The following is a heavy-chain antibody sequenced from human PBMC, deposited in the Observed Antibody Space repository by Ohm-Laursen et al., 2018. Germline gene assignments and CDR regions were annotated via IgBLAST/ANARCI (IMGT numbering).Heavy chain of an antibody. CDR2: IYYSGST. CDR1: GGSIRSYY. CDR3: ARGASYDFWSGYYLPG. V-gene: IGHV4-59*08. J-gene: IGHJ4*02. Sequence: SDTLSLTYTVFGGSIRSYYWSWIRQPPGKGLEWIGYIYYSGSTNYNPFLKSRVTISVDTSKNQFSLKLSSVTAADTAVYYCARGASYDFWSGYYLPGWGQGTLVTVSS. D-gene: IGHD3-3*01.